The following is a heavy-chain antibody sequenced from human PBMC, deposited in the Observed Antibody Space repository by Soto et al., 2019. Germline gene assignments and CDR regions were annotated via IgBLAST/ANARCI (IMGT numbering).Heavy chain of an antibody. Sequence: SETLSLTCAVYGGSFSGYYWTWIRQPPGTGLEWIGEINHSGSTNYNPSLKSQATISVDTSKNQFSLKLTSVTAADTAVYYCARDKITGLFDYWGQGTLVTVSS. J-gene: IGHJ4*02. V-gene: IGHV4-34*01. D-gene: IGHD2-8*02. CDR2: INHSGST. CDR1: GGSFSGYY. CDR3: ARDKITGLFDY.